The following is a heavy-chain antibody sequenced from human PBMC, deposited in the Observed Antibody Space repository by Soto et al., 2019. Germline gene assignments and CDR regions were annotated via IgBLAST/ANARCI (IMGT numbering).Heavy chain of an antibody. V-gene: IGHV3-23*01. CDR2: LSRGGGST. D-gene: IGHD5-12*01. J-gene: IGHJ3*02. CDR3: ARDGQYRTDGFDI. CDR1: GFTYSSHG. Sequence: GGSLRLSCAASGFTYSSHGMSWVRQAPGKGLEWIAGLSRGGGSTYYADSVKGRFTISRDNSKNTLDLIMNSLRVEDTALCYCARDGQYRTDGFDIWGQGTMVTVSS.